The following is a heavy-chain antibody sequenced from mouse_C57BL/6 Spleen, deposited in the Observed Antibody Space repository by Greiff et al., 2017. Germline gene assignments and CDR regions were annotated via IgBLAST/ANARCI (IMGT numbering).Heavy chain of an antibody. Sequence: EVMLVESVAELVRPGASVKLSCTASGFNIKNTYMHWVKQRPEQGLEWIGRIDPANGNTKYAPKVQGKATITADTSSNTAYLQLSSLTSEDTAIYYCAYYYVSSPFAYGGPGTLVTVSA. CDR1: GFNIKNTY. J-gene: IGHJ3*01. V-gene: IGHV14-3*01. CDR2: IDPANGNT. D-gene: IGHD1-1*01. CDR3: AYYYVSSPFAY.